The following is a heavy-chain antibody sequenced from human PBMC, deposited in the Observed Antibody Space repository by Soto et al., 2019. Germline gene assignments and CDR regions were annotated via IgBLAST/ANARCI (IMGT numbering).Heavy chain of an antibody. CDR2: IIPILGIA. Sequence: GSSVKVSCKASGGTFSSYTISWVRQAPGQGLEWMGRIIPILGIANYAQKFQGRVTITADKSTSTAYMELSSLRSEDTAVYYCARSLYMDWFDPWGQGTLVTVSS. CDR3: ARSLYMDWFDP. CDR1: GGTFSSYT. V-gene: IGHV1-69*02. J-gene: IGHJ5*02.